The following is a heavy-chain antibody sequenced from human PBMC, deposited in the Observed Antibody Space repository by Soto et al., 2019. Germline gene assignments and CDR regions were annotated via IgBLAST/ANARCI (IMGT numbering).Heavy chain of an antibody. CDR1: GYSFTDYH. V-gene: IGHV1-2*04. CDR2: INPKSGGT. Sequence: ASVKVSCKASGYSFTDYHIHWVRQAPGRGLEWLGRINPKSGGTSTAQKFQGWVTMTTDTSISTASMELTRLTSDDTAIYYCARGDSTDCSNGVCSFFYNHDMDVWGQGTTVTVSS. CDR3: ARGDSTDCSNGVCSFFYNHDMDV. D-gene: IGHD2-8*01. J-gene: IGHJ6*02.